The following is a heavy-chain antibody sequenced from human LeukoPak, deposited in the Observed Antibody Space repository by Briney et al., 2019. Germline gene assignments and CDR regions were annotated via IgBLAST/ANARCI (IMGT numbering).Heavy chain of an antibody. Sequence: GGSLRLSCAASGFIVTYNYMSWVRQAPGKGLEWVSVIYSAGSGGYTYYADSVKGRFTISRDNSKNTLYLQMNSLRPEDTAVYYCAKEGGDRSNYACPLGSWGQGTLVTVSA. J-gene: IGHJ4*02. CDR2: IYSAGSGGYT. CDR3: AKEGGDRSNYACPLGS. V-gene: IGHV3-66*02. D-gene: IGHD2-2*01. CDR1: GFIVTYNY.